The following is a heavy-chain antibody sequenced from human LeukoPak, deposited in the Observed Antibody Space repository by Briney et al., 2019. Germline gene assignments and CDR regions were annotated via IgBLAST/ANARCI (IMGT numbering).Heavy chain of an antibody. CDR1: GFTFSSYG. J-gene: IGHJ4*02. V-gene: IGHV3-30*18. CDR2: ISYDGSNK. Sequence: GGSLRLSCAASGFTFSSYGVHWVRQAPGKGLEWVAVISYDGSNKYYADSVKGRFTISRDNSKNTLYLQMNSLRAEDTAVYYCAKAAILTRTYYFDYWGQGTLVTVSS. D-gene: IGHD3-9*01. CDR3: AKAAILTRTYYFDY.